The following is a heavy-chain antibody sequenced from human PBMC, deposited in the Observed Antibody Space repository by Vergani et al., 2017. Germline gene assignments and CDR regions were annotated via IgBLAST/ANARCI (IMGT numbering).Heavy chain of an antibody. V-gene: IGHV3-11*06. Sequence: QVQLVESGGGLVKPGGSLRLSCAASGFTFSDYYMSWIRQAPGKGLEWVSYISSSSSYIYYADSVKGRFTISRDNAKNSLYLQMNSLRAEDTAVYYCARDWRPGFGVVRGNWFDPWGQGTLVTVSS. CDR3: ARDWRPGFGVVRGNWFDP. J-gene: IGHJ5*02. CDR1: GFTFSDYY. CDR2: ISSSSSYI. D-gene: IGHD3-3*01.